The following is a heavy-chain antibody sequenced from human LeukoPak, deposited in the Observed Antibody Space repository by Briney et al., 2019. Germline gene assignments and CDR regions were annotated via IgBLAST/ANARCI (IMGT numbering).Heavy chain of an antibody. J-gene: IGHJ3*02. CDR1: GGSISSSSYY. V-gene: IGHV4-39*01. CDR2: IYYSGST. CDR3: ARQRLTGDAFDI. D-gene: IGHD1-20*01. Sequence: SETLSLTCTVSGGSISSSSYYWGWIRQPPGKGLEWIGSIYYSGSTYYNPSLKSLVTISVDTSKNQFSLKLSSVTAADTAVYYCARQRLTGDAFDIWGQGTMVTVSS.